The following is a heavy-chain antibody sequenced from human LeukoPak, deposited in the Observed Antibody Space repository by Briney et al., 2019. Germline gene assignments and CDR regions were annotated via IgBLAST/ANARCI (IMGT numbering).Heavy chain of an antibody. CDR2: INHGGYT. V-gene: IGHV4-34*01. CDR1: GGSFSNHY. D-gene: IGHD6-13*01. CDR3: GSSSNWEQY. Sequence: PSETLSLTCAVYGGSFSNHYWSWMRQPPGKGLEWIGEINHGGYTNYNPSLKSRVTISADTSKNQFSLKLSSVTAADTAVYFCGSSSNWEQYWGEGDLVTVSS. J-gene: IGHJ1*01.